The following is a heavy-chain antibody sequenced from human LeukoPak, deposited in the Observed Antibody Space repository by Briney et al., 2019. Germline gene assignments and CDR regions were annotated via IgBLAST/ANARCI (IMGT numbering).Heavy chain of an antibody. J-gene: IGHJ6*03. CDR1: GYSISSGYY. CDR2: IYHSGST. D-gene: IGHD6-19*01. V-gene: IGHV4-38-2*01. Sequence: SETLSLTCAVSGYSISSGYYWGWIRQPPGKGLEWIGSIYHSGSTYYNPSLKSRVTISVDTSKNQFSLKLSSVTAADTAVYYCARIPMAGTYYYYYMDVWRKGTTVTVSS. CDR3: ARIPMAGTYYYYYMDV.